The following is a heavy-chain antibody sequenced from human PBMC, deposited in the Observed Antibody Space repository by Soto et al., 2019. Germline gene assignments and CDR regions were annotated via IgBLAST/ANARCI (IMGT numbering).Heavy chain of an antibody. V-gene: IGHV3-74*01. CDR3: VRDSHGDY. CDR2: IDGDEDSTT. Sequence: EVQLVESGGGLVQPGGSLRLSCAASGFTFNSYWMQWVRHAPGKGLEWVSRIDGDEDSTTNYADSVKGRFTISRDNVKNTMSLKMISLRAEDTVVYYCVRDSHGDYWGQGTLVTVSS. J-gene: IGHJ4*02. CDR1: GFTFNSYW.